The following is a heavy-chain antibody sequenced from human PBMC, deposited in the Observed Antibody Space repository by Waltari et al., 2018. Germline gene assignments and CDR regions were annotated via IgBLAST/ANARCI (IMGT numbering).Heavy chain of an antibody. D-gene: IGHD2-15*01. CDR2: IYYSGST. Sequence: SGGSISSYYWSWIRQPPGKGLEWIGYIYYSGSTNYNPSLKSRVTISVDTSKNQFSLKLSSVTAADTAVYYCARDRAKLLSYFDYWGQGTLVTVSS. V-gene: IGHV4-59*01. CDR3: ARDRAKLLSYFDY. J-gene: IGHJ4*02. CDR1: GGSISSYY.